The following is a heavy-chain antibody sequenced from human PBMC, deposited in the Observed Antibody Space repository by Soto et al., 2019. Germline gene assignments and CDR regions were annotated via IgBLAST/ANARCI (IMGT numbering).Heavy chain of an antibody. V-gene: IGHV4-59*01. J-gene: IGHJ5*02. CDR1: GGSISSYY. CDR2: IYYSGST. D-gene: IGHD3-3*01. CDR3: ARMEWLLGNWFDP. Sequence: PSETLSLTCTVYGGSISSYYWSWIRQPPGKGLEWIGYIYYSGSTNYNPSLKSRVTISVDTSKNQFSLKLSSVTAADTAVYYCARMEWLLGNWFDPWGQGTLVTVSS.